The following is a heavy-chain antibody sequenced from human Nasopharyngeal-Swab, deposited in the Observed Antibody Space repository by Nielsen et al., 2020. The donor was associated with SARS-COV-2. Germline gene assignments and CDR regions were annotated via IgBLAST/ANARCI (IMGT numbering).Heavy chain of an antibody. CDR3: ARDIYCSSTSCPNTGGTWFDP. CDR2: IYSGGST. CDR1: GFTVSSNY. Sequence: GSLRLSCAASGFTVSSNYMSWVRQAPGKGLEWVSVIYSGGSTYYADSVKGRFTISRDNSKNTLYLQMNSLRAEDTAVYYCARDIYCSSTSCPNTGGTWFDPWGQGTLVTVSS. V-gene: IGHV3-66*01. J-gene: IGHJ5*02. D-gene: IGHD2-2*01.